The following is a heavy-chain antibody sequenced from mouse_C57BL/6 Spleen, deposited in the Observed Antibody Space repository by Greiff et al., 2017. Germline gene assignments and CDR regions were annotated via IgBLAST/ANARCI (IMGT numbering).Heavy chain of an antibody. CDR1: GFTFSSYT. Sequence: EVQWVESGGGLVKPGGSLKLSCAASGFTFSSYTMSWVRQTPEKRLEWVATISGGGGNTYYPDSVKGRFTISRDNAKNTLYLQMSSLRSEDTALYYCASSKGGYWGQGTTLTVSS. V-gene: IGHV5-9*01. CDR3: ASSKGGY. J-gene: IGHJ2*01. CDR2: ISGGGGNT.